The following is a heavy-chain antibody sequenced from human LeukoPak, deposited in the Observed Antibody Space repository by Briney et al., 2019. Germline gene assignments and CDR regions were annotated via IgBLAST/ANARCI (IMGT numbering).Heavy chain of an antibody. D-gene: IGHD1-1*01. Sequence: GGYLRLSCAASGFTFSSYAMSWVRQAPGKGLEWVSAISGSGGSTYYADPVKGRFTISRDNSKNTLYLQMNSLRAEDTAVYYCAKDAPEGTSTNWFDPWGQGTLVTVSS. CDR1: GFTFSSYA. J-gene: IGHJ5*02. V-gene: IGHV3-23*01. CDR2: ISGSGGST. CDR3: AKDAPEGTSTNWFDP.